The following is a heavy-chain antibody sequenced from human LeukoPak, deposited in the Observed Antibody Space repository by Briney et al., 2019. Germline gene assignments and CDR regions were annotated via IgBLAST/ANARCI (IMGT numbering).Heavy chain of an antibody. J-gene: IGHJ6*02. CDR2: NNPSGGSI. D-gene: IGHD2-2*01. CDR3: ARSAAMIADYFYNHGMDV. CDR1: GYTFTNYY. Sequence: AAVKVSCKASGYTFTNYYMHWVRQAPGQGLEWMGINNPSGGSISYAQKFQGRVTMTRDTSTGTVYMELNSLRSEDTAVYYCARSAAMIADYFYNHGMDVWGQGTTVTVSS. V-gene: IGHV1-46*01.